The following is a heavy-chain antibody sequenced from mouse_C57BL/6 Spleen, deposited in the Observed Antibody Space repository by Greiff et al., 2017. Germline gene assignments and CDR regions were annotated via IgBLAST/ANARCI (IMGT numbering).Heavy chain of an antibody. CDR1: GFSLTSYG. Sequence: QVQLQQSGPGLVQPSPSLSITCTVSGFSLTSYGVHWVRQSPGKGLEWLGVIWGGGSTDYNAAFISRLSISKDNSKSQVFFKMNSLQADDTAIYYCDREGATVAALDYWGQGTTLTVSS. CDR3: DREGATVAALDY. V-gene: IGHV2-2*01. CDR2: IWGGGST. J-gene: IGHJ2*01. D-gene: IGHD1-1*01.